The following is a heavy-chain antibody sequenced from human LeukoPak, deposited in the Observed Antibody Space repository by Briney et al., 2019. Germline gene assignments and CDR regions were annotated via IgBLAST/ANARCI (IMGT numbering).Heavy chain of an antibody. J-gene: IGHJ4*02. CDR3: ARDGSGSYYGHFDY. Sequence: GASVKVSCEASGYTFTSYYMHWVRQAPGQGLEWMGIINPSGGTTSHAQKFQGRVTMTRDTSTSTVHMELSSLRSEDTAVYYCARDGSGSYYGHFDYWGQGTLVTVSS. V-gene: IGHV1-46*01. CDR1: GYTFTSYY. D-gene: IGHD1-26*01. CDR2: INPSGGTT.